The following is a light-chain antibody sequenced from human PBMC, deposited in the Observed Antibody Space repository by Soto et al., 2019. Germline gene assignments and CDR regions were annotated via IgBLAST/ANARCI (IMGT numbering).Light chain of an antibody. J-gene: IGKJ1*01. CDR2: DAS. CDR3: QQYDTYSRT. Sequence: QMTQCPSTLSASVGDSVTITCRASQGLXNRLAWYQQKPGKAPKLLXYDASSLERGGPSRLSGSGSGTEFTLPISSLQPDDFATYYCQQYDTYSRTFGQGTKVDIK. CDR1: QGLXNR. V-gene: IGKV1-5*01.